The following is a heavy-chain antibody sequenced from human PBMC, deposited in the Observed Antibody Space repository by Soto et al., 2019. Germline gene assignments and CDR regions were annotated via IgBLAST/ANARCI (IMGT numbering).Heavy chain of an antibody. D-gene: IGHD3-10*01. CDR2: IYYSGST. Sequence: SETLSLTCTVSGGSISSSSYYWGWIRQPPGKGLEWIGSIYYSGSTYYNPSLKSRVTISVDTSKNQFSLKLSSVTAADTAVYYCARPFGELLGCFDPWGQGTMVTVSS. V-gene: IGHV4-39*01. CDR1: GGSISSSSYY. CDR3: ARPFGELLGCFDP. J-gene: IGHJ5*02.